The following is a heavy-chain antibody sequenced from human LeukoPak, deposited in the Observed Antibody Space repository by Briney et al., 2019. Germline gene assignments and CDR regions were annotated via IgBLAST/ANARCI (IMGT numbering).Heavy chain of an antibody. J-gene: IGHJ4*02. CDR2: IKGDSSER. CDR3: AKDGYSFDY. Sequence: GGSLRLSCEASGFTFSHYGMHWVRQAPGKGLEWVANIKGDSSERYYVDSVKGRFSISRDNDKKSVYLQMYTLRAEDTAVYYCAKDGYSFDYWGQGALVTVSS. CDR1: GFTFSHYG. V-gene: IGHV3-7*01. D-gene: IGHD3-22*01.